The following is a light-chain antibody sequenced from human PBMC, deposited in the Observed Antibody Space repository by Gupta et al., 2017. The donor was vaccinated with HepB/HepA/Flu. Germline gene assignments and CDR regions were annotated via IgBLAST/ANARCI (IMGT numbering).Light chain of an antibody. CDR3: AAWDVTLSGVV. CDR1: TSNIGTSF. J-gene: IGLJ2*01. CDR2: RNS. Sequence: QSVLTQPPSASGTPGQRGTISCSGSTSNIGTSFVYWYQQFSGTAPKLLIYRNSERPSGVPGRFSGSKSGTSASLAISGLRSEDEADYYCAAWDVTLSGVVFGGGTKLTVL. V-gene: IGLV1-47*01.